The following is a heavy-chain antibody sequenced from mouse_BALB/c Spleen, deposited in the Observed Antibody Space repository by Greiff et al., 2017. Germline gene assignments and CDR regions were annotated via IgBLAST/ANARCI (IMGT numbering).Heavy chain of an antibody. Sequence: EVQLVESGGGLVKPGGSLKLSCAASGFTFSSYAMSWVRQTPEKRLEWVATISSGGSYTYYPDSVKGRFTISRDNAKNTLYLQMSSLRSEDTAMYYCARYTDYYAMDYWGQGTSVTVSS. CDR2: ISSGGSYT. CDR3: ARYTDYYAMDY. V-gene: IGHV5-9-3*01. CDR1: GFTFSSYA. D-gene: IGHD1-1*01. J-gene: IGHJ4*01.